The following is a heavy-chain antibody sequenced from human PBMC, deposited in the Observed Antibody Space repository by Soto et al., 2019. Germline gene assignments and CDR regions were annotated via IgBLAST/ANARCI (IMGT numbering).Heavy chain of an antibody. V-gene: IGHV1-69*02. CDR3: GGVQRQGGGVRDV. D-gene: IGHD6-25*01. CDR1: GGTFSSYT. CDR2: IIPILGIA. Sequence: QVQLVQSGAEVKKPGSSVKVSCKASGGTFSSYTISWVRQAPGQGLEWMGRIIPILGIANYAQKFQGRVTTTATKYTSTAERGLGSLRSEDRGVYYCGGVQRQGGGVRDVWGKGTTVTVSS. J-gene: IGHJ6*04.